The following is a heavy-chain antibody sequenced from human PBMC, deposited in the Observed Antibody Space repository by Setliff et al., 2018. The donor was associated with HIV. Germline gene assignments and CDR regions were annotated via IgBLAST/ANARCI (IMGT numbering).Heavy chain of an antibody. CDR1: GGSFSGYY. D-gene: IGHD2-2*01. V-gene: IGHV4-34*01. CDR3: AREVRVVLPAAASGNYYYYYMDV. CDR2: INHSGIT. Sequence: SETLSLTCAVYGGSFSGYYWSWIRQTPGKGLAWIGEINHSGITKYNPSLKRRVTISVDTSKNQFSLKLRSVTAADTAVYYCAREVRVVLPAAASGNYYYYYMDVWGKGTTVTVSS. J-gene: IGHJ6*03.